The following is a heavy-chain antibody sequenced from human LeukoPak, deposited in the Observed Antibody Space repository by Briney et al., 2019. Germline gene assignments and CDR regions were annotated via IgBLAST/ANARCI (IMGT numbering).Heavy chain of an antibody. V-gene: IGHV1-18*01. CDR3: ARDPTGYSSGWYDG. D-gene: IGHD6-19*01. Sequence: ASVKVSCKASGYTFTSYGISWVRQAPGQGLEWMGWISAYNGNTNYAQKLQGRVTITRDTSASTAYMELSSLRSEDTAVYYCARDPTGYSSGWYDGWGQGTLVTVSS. CDR2: ISAYNGNT. J-gene: IGHJ4*02. CDR1: GYTFTSYG.